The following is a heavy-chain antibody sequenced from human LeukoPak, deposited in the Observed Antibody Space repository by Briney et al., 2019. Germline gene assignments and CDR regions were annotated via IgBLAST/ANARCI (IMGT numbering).Heavy chain of an antibody. CDR2: IYRSGST. J-gene: IGHJ4*02. CDR1: GGSISSTNW. CDR3: ARGSLSSGYSSEDFDY. V-gene: IGHV4-4*02. Sequence: SETLSLTCAVSGGSISSTNWWSWVRQPPGKGLEWIGEIYRSGSTYYNPSLKSRVTISIDTSKNEFSLQLTSVTAADTAVYYCARGSLSSGYSSEDFDYWGQGTLVTVSS. D-gene: IGHD3-22*01.